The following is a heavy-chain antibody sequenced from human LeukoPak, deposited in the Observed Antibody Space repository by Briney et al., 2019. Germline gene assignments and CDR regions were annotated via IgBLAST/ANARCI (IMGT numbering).Heavy chain of an antibody. CDR1: GFTFSTYW. D-gene: IGHD2-15*01. CDR3: VRVGCSAGSCADWFDP. CDR2: INSDGSDT. Sequence: GGSLRLSCAASGFTFSTYWMPWVRQAPGKGLVWVSRINSDGSDTTYADSVKGRFTISRDNAKNTLYLQMNSLRAEDTAVYCCVRVGCSAGSCADWFDPWGQGTLVTVTS. V-gene: IGHV3-74*01. J-gene: IGHJ5*02.